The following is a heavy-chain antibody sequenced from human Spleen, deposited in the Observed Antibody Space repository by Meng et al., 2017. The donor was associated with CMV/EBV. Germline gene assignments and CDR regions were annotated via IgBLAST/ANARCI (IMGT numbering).Heavy chain of an antibody. CDR3: AKAGTAAGTPFDY. CDR2: ISWDGGST. Sequence: CAASGITFYGYTMHWVRQAPGKGLEWVSLISWDGGSTYYADSVKGRFTISRDNSKNSLYLQMNSLRTEDTALYYCAKAGTAAGTPFDYWGQGTLVTVSS. J-gene: IGHJ4*02. V-gene: IGHV3-43*01. D-gene: IGHD6-13*01. CDR1: GITFYGYT.